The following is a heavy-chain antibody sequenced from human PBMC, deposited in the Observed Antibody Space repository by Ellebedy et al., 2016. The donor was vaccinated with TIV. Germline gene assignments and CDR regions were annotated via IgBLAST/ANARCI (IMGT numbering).Heavy chain of an antibody. CDR2: INPDGSGA. V-gene: IGHV3-7*04. D-gene: IGHD2-15*01. CDR3: VKEEWWRSDY. Sequence: GESLKISCAASGFIFSDYGMHWVRQAPGKGLECVAKINPDGSGAYYVDPVNGRFTLSRDNAKNSLYLEMNSLRAEDTAVYYCVKEEWWRSDYWGQGTLVTVSS. CDR1: GFIFSDYG. J-gene: IGHJ4*02.